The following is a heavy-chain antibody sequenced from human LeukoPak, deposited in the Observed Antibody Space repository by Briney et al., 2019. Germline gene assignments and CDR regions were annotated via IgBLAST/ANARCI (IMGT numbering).Heavy chain of an antibody. D-gene: IGHD6-13*01. J-gene: IGHJ4*02. Sequence: PSETLSLTCTVSGGSISTYYWSWIRQPPGKGLEWIGYIYYSGSTNYNPSLKSRVTMSADTSKNQFSLKLSSVTAADTAIYYCARVGLAAAGTTYDYWGQGTLVTVSS. CDR1: GGSISTYY. CDR2: IYYSGST. CDR3: ARVGLAAAGTTYDY. V-gene: IGHV4-59*01.